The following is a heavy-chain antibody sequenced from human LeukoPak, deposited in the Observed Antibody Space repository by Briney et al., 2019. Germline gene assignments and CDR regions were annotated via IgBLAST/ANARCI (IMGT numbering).Heavy chain of an antibody. CDR2: IIPIFGTA. V-gene: IGHV1-69*01. J-gene: IGHJ6*03. Sequence: SVKVSCKASGGTFSSYAISWARQAPGQGLEWMGGIIPIFGTANYAQKFQGRVTITADESTSTAYMELSSLRSEDTAVYYCARYLEDSYYYYYMDVWGKGTTVTVSS. CDR3: ARYLEDSYYYYYMDV. D-gene: IGHD3-9*01. CDR1: GGTFSSYA.